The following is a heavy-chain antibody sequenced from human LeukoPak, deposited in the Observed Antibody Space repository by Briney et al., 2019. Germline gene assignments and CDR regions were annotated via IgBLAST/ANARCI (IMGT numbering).Heavy chain of an antibody. V-gene: IGHV5-51*01. D-gene: IGHD2-15*01. CDR3: ARHSRGPYYYYYGMDV. CDR1: GYSFTSYW. J-gene: IGHJ6*02. Sequence: GESLKISCKGSGYSFTSYWIGWVRQMPGKGLEWMGIIYPGDSDTRYSPSFQGQVTISADKSISTAYLQRSSLKASDTAMYYCARHSRGPYYYYYGMDVWGQGTTVTVSS. CDR2: IYPGDSDT.